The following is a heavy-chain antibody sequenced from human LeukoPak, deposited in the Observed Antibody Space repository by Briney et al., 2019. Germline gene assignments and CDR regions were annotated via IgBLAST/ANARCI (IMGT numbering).Heavy chain of an antibody. J-gene: IGHJ4*02. V-gene: IGHV3-48*02. CDR3: ARADWGLLPPCGY. CDR1: GFTFSSFS. CDR2: ISSGSSAI. D-gene: IGHD7-27*01. Sequence: PGGSLRLSCATSGFTFSSFSMNWVRQAPRKGLEWVSSISSGSSAIYYAASVKGRFTISRDNAKNSLYLQMNSLRDEDTAVYYCARADWGLLPPCGYWGQGTLVTVSS.